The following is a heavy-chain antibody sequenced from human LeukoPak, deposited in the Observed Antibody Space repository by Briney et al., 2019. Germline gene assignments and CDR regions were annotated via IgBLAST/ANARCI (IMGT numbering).Heavy chain of an antibody. CDR2: ISSGSSYI. CDR3: AKDLHYYGSGFDY. Sequence: PGGSLRLSCAASGFTFSSYTMNWVRQAPGKGLEWVSIISSGSSYIHYADSVKGRFTISRDNAKNSLYLQMNSLRAEDTAVYYCAKDLHYYGSGFDYWGQGTLVTVSS. V-gene: IGHV3-21*01. CDR1: GFTFSSYT. J-gene: IGHJ4*02. D-gene: IGHD3-10*01.